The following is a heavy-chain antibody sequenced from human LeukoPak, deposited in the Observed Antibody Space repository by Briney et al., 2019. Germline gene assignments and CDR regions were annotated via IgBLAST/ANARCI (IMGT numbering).Heavy chain of an antibody. CDR1: GFPFSSYS. CDR2: ISGNDEGT. D-gene: IGHD3-10*01. CDR3: AKRGPIYSASPGNYFDY. V-gene: IGHV3-23*01. J-gene: IGHJ4*02. Sequence: GGSLRLSCAASGFPFSSYSMTWVRQAPGKGLEWVSSISGNDEGTYYADSVKGRFTISRDNSKNTLYLQMNSLRAEDTAVYYCAKRGPIYSASPGNYFDYWGQGTLVTVSS.